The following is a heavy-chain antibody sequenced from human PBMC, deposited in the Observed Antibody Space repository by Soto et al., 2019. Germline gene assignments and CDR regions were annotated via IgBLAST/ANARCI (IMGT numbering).Heavy chain of an antibody. CDR1: GFTVSSNY. J-gene: IGHJ2*01. Sequence: PGGSLRLSCAASGFTVSSNYMSWVRQAPGKGLEWVSVIYSGGSTYYADSVKGRFTISRDNSKNTLYLQMNSLRAEDTAVYYCARLRKIAGWYFDLWGRGTLVTVS. V-gene: IGHV3-66*01. D-gene: IGHD3-22*01. CDR2: IYSGGST. CDR3: ARLRKIAGWYFDL.